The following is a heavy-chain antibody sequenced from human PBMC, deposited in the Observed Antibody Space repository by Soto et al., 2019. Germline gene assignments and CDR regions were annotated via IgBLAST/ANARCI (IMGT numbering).Heavy chain of an antibody. CDR2: IYYSGST. D-gene: IGHD5-18*01. J-gene: IGHJ4*02. V-gene: IGHV4-59*01. CDR1: GGSIGSYY. CDR3: AREGRRYGLDY. Sequence: ETLSLTCTLSGGSIGSYYWSWIRQPPGKGLEWIGYIYYSGSTNYNPSLKSRVTISVDTSKNQFYLKLSSVTAADTAVYYCAREGRRYGLDYWGQGTLVTVSS.